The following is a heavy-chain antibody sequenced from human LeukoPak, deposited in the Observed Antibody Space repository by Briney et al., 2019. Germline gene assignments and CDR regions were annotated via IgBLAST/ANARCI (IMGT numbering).Heavy chain of an antibody. Sequence: ASVKVSCKASGYTFTSYAMHWVRQAPGQRLEWMGWINAGNGNTKYSQEFQGRVTITRDTSASTAYMELSSLRSEDMAVYYCARGNSASAAPYYYYMDVWGKGTTVTVSS. V-gene: IGHV1-3*03. CDR2: INAGNGNT. CDR3: ARGNSASAAPYYYYMDV. D-gene: IGHD6-13*01. CDR1: GYTFTSYA. J-gene: IGHJ6*03.